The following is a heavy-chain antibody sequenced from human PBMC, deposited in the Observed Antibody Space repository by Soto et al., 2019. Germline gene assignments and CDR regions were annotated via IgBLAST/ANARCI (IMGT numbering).Heavy chain of an antibody. CDR3: AKGWELRD. J-gene: IGHJ4*02. D-gene: IGHD1-26*01. Sequence: EVQLVESGGGLVQPGGSLRLSFAASGFTFSSYWMSWVRQAPGKGLEWVANIKEDGDEKYHVDSVKGRFTISRDNAKNSLYLEMNSLRAEDTAVYYCAKGWELRDWGQGTLVTVSS. CDR2: IKEDGDEK. CDR1: GFTFSSYW. V-gene: IGHV3-7*01.